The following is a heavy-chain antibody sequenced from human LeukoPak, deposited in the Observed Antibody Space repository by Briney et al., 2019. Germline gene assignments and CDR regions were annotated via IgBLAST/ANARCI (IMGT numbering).Heavy chain of an antibody. CDR1: GYSFTNYW. Sequence: GESLKISCKASGYSFTNYWIAWVHQMPGKGLEWMGIIYPGDSYTRYSPSFQGQVTISADKSITTAYLQWSSLKASDTAMYYCARWAYDYQSGGYVWYFDYWGQGTLVTVSS. CDR2: IYPGDSYT. V-gene: IGHV5-51*07. J-gene: IGHJ4*02. D-gene: IGHD3-22*01. CDR3: ARWAYDYQSGGYVWYFDY.